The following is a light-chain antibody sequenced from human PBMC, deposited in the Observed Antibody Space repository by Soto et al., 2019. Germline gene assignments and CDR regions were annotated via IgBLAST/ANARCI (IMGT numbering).Light chain of an antibody. CDR2: GAS. Sequence: EIVLTQSPGTLSLSPGERATLSCRASQSVTSNFLAWYQQKPGQAPRLLIYGASSRATGIPDRFSGGGSGTDFTLTISRLEPEDFAVYYCQQYGRSPWTFGQGSNLEIK. CDR1: QSVTSNF. CDR3: QQYGRSPWT. V-gene: IGKV3-20*01. J-gene: IGKJ2*02.